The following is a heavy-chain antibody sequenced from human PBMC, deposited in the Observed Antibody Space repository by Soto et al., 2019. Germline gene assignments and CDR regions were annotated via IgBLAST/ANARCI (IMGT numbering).Heavy chain of an antibody. D-gene: IGHD5-18*01. CDR3: ARVGEAAMAGNFDY. CDR2: IIPIFGTA. CDR1: GGTFSSYA. V-gene: IGHV1-69*13. Sequence: ASVKVSCKASGGTFSSYAISWVRQAPGQGLEWMGGIIPIFGTANYAQKFQGRVTITADESTSTAYMELSSLRSEDTAVYYCARVGEAAMAGNFDYWGQGTLVTVSS. J-gene: IGHJ4*02.